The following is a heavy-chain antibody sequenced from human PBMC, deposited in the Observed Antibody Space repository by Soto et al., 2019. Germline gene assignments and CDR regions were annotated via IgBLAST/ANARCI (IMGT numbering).Heavy chain of an antibody. V-gene: IGHV3-21*01. CDR3: ARDFIPNDYIWGSYRQGGYYFDY. CDR2: ISSSSSYI. J-gene: IGHJ4*02. D-gene: IGHD3-16*02. Sequence: GGSLRLSCAASGFTFSSYSMNWVRQAPGKGLEWVSSISSSSSYIYYADSVKGRFTISRDNAKNSLYLQMNSLRAEDTAVYYCARDFIPNDYIWGSYRQGGYYFDYWGQGTLVTVSS. CDR1: GFTFSSYS.